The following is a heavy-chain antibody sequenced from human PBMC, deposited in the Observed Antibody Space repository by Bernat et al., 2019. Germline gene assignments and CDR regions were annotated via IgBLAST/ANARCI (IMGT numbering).Heavy chain of an antibody. CDR1: GFTFSDAW. CDR2: IKSKTDGGTT. D-gene: IGHD5-18*01. Sequence: EVQLVESGGGLVKPGGSLRLSCVASGFTFSDAWMSWVRQAPGKGLQWVGRIKSKTDGGTTDYAAPVKGRFTISRDDSKNTLYLQMNSLKTEDTAVYYCTTGSYICARYGRDYWGQGTLVTVSS. CDR3: TTGSYICARYGRDY. J-gene: IGHJ4*02. V-gene: IGHV3-15*01.